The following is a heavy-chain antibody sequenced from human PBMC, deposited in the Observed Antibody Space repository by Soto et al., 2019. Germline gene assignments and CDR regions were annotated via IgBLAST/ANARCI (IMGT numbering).Heavy chain of an antibody. V-gene: IGHV3-48*03. J-gene: IGHJ5*02. CDR2: ISTSAITI. CDR1: GFTFSNYE. Sequence: GGSLRLSGAASGFTFSNYEMNWVRQAPWKGLEWISYISTSAITIYYADSVKGRFTISRDNAKNSLYLQMSSLRAEDTAVYYCWRGLGGGAAARSTKRYKWFDPFGQRTLVAV. D-gene: IGHD6-6*01. CDR3: WRGLGGGAAARSTKRYKWFDP.